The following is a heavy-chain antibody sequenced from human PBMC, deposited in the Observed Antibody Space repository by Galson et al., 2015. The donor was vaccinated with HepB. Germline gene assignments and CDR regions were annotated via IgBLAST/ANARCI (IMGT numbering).Heavy chain of an antibody. CDR2: IKQDGSGK. V-gene: IGHV3-7*03. D-gene: IGHD4-17*01. CDR1: GFTFSSYW. Sequence: SLRLSCAASGFTFSSYWMSWVRQAPGKGLEWVANIKQDGSGKYYVDSVKGRFTISRDNAKNSLYLQMNSLRAEDTAVYYCAKGRGSSRSGDYVLFDYWGQGTLVTVSS. CDR3: AKGRGSSRSGDYVLFDY. J-gene: IGHJ4*02.